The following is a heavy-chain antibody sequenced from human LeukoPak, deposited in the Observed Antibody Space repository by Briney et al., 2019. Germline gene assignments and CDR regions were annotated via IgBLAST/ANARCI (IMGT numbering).Heavy chain of an antibody. V-gene: IGHV3-48*03. CDR1: GFTFSSYE. Sequence: GGSLRLSCAASGFTFSSYEMNWVRQAPGKGLEWVSYISSSGSTIYYADSVKGGFTISRDNAKNSLYLQMNSLRAEDTAVYCCAELGITMIGGVWGKGTTVTISS. J-gene: IGHJ6*04. CDR3: AELGITMIGGV. CDR2: ISSSGSTI. D-gene: IGHD3-10*02.